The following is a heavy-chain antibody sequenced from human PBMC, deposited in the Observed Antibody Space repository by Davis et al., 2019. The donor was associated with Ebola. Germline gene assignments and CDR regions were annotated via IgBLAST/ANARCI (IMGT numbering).Heavy chain of an antibody. CDR1: GFTFSSYG. Sequence: GGSLRLSCAASGFTFSSYGMHWVRQAPGKGLEWVAVISYDGSNKYYADSVKGRFTISRDNSKNTLYLQMNSLRAEDTAVYYCARIAVAGLDYWGQGTLVTVSS. D-gene: IGHD6-19*01. CDR2: ISYDGSNK. V-gene: IGHV3-30*03. CDR3: ARIAVAGLDY. J-gene: IGHJ4*02.